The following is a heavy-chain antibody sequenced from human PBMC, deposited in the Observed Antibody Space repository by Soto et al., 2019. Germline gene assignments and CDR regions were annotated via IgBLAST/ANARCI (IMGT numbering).Heavy chain of an antibody. D-gene: IGHD1-26*01. V-gene: IGHV3-21*01. CDR2: ISSSSYI. J-gene: IGHJ4*02. Sequence: GGSLRLSCAASGFTFSSYSMNWVRQAPGKGLEWVSSISSSSYIYYADSVKGRFTISRDNAKNSLYLQMNSLRAEDAAVYYCARGSGSYYYFDYWGQGTLVTVSS. CDR3: ARGSGSYYYFDY. CDR1: GFTFSSYS.